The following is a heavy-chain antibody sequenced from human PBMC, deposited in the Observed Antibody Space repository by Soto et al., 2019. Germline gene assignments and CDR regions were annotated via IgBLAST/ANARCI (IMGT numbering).Heavy chain of an antibody. J-gene: IGHJ4*02. CDR1: GFTFRSYG. CDR3: AKDSPGFDY. V-gene: IGHV3-30*18. Sequence: SLSCAASGFTFRSYGMHWVRQAPGKGLEWVAVISYDGSNKYYADSVKGRFTISRDNSKNTLYLQMNSLRAEDTAVYYCAKDSPGFDYWGQGTLVTVSS. CDR2: ISYDGSNK.